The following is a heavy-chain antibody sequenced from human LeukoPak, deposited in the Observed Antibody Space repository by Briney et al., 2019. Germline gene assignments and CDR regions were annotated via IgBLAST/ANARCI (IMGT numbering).Heavy chain of an antibody. CDR2: IYYSGST. CDR3: ARGPSYYYDSKSDY. Sequence: SETLSLTCTASGGSISSYCWSWIRQPPGKGLEWIGYIYYSGSTNYNPSLKGRVTISVDTSKNQFSLKLSSVTAADTAVYYCARGPSYYYDSKSDYWGQGTLVTVSS. CDR1: GGSISSYC. J-gene: IGHJ4*02. D-gene: IGHD3-22*01. V-gene: IGHV4-59*01.